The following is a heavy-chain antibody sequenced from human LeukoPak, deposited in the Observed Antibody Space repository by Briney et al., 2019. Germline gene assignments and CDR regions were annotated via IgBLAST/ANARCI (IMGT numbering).Heavy chain of an antibody. V-gene: IGHV4-59*01. D-gene: IGHD4-11*01. CDR1: GGSISSYQ. CDR2: IYYSGST. CDR3: AKGQYYYVMDV. J-gene: IGHJ6*02. Sequence: SETLSLTCTVSGGSISSYQWSWIRQPPGKGLEWIGYIYYSGSTNYNPSLKSRVTISVDTFKNQFSLQLRSVTAADTAVYYCAKGQYYYVMDVWGQGTTVTVSS.